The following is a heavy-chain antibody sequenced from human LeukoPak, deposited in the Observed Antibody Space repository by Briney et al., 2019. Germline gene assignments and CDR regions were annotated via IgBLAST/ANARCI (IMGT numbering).Heavy chain of an antibody. Sequence: SETLSLTCTVSGGSISTYYWTWIRRPPGKGLEWIGYVYSSGNTNYNPSLNSRVTVSLDTSKNQFSLKLSSVTAADTAVYYCAREGTSGTHLNWFDPWGQGTLVTVSS. CDR3: AREGTSGTHLNWFDP. J-gene: IGHJ5*02. V-gene: IGHV4-59*01. D-gene: IGHD1-1*01. CDR2: VYSSGNT. CDR1: GGSISTYY.